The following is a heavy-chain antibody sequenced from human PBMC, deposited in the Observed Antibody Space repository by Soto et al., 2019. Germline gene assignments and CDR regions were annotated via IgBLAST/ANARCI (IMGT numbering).Heavy chain of an antibody. Sequence: SETLSLTCSFSGDSISTVDYFWALIRQPPGQALEYIGYIYKSATTYYNPSFESRVAISLDTSKSQFSLNVTSVTAADTAVYFCARGRYCLTGRCFPNWFDSWGQGTLVTVSS. CDR3: ARGRYCLTGRCFPNWFDS. J-gene: IGHJ5*01. CDR2: IYKSATT. D-gene: IGHD2-15*01. CDR1: GDSISTVDYF. V-gene: IGHV4-30-4*01.